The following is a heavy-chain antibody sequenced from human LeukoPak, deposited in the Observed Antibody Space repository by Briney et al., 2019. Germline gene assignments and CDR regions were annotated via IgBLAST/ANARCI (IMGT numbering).Heavy chain of an antibody. D-gene: IGHD5-18*01. V-gene: IGHV3-30*04. Sequence: PGGSLRLSCAASGFTFTSYSMHWLRQTPGKGLEWVALISFDGRNILYADSVQGRFTISRDIPKNTLYLQMNSLRPEDTAIYYCARDRVQIWSLVGTFDSWGQGSLVTVSS. CDR2: ISFDGRNI. CDR1: GFTFTSYS. CDR3: ARDRVQIWSLVGTFDS. J-gene: IGHJ4*02.